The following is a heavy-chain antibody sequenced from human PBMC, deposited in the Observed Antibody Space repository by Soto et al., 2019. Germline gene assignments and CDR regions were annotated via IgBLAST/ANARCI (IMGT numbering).Heavy chain of an antibody. J-gene: IGHJ6*02. CDR3: ARLSFSYGVDV. CDR1: GGSISSANW. CDR2: IYHGGST. V-gene: IGHV4-4*02. Sequence: SETLSLTCAVSGGSISSANWWTWVRQPPGKGLEWIGEIYHGGSTSYNPSLKSRVTLSLDKFKNHFSLNLTSVTAADTAVYYCARLSFSYGVDVWGQVTTVTVSS.